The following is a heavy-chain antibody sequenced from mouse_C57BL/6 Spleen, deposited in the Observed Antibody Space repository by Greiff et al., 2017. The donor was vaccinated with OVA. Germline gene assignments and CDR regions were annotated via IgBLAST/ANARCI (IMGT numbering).Heavy chain of an antibody. D-gene: IGHD1-1*01. V-gene: IGHV5-6*01. CDR3: ARQGFTTVVDAMDY. J-gene: IGHJ4*01. Sequence: VQLKESGGDLVKPGGSLKLSCAASGFTFSRSGMSWVRQTPDKRLEWVATISSGGSYTYYPDSVKGRFTISRYNAKNTLYLQMSSLKVEDTAMDYCARQGFTTVVDAMDYWGQGTSVTVSS. CDR1: GFTFSRSG. CDR2: ISSGGSYT.